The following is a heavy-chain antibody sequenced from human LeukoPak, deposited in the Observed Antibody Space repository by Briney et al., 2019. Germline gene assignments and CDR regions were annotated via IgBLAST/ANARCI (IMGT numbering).Heavy chain of an antibody. CDR1: AFTFSIYG. CDR3: ASLAPIYYDSSGYYSDFDY. D-gene: IGHD3-22*01. J-gene: IGHJ4*02. CDR2: IRYDGSNK. Sequence: GGSLRLSCAASAFTFSIYGMHWVRQAPGNGLEWVAFIRYDGSNKYYTDSVKGRFTISRDNSKNTLYLQMNSLRAEDTAVYYCASLAPIYYDSSGYYSDFDYWGQGTLVTVSS. V-gene: IGHV3-30*02.